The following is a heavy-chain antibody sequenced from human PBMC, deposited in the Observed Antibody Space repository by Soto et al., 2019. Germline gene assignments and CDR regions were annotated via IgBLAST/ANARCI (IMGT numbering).Heavy chain of an antibody. CDR3: ARVGGFGATTIDY. D-gene: IGHD3-10*01. J-gene: IGHJ4*02. CDR1: GGSISSGDYY. CDR2: IYYSGST. Sequence: QVQLQESGPGLVKPSQTLSLTCTVSGGSISSGDYYWSWVRQPPGKGLEWIGYIYYSGSTYYNPSLKRRVTISVDTSKNQFSLKLSSVTAADRAVYYCARVGGFGATTIDYWGQGTLVTVSS. V-gene: IGHV4-30-4*01.